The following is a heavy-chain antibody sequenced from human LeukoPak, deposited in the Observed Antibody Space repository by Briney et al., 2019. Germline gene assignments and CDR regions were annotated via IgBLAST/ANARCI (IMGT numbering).Heavy chain of an antibody. D-gene: IGHD5-18*01. CDR3: ARDQPYPGYGYFDY. Sequence: GGSLRLSCAASGFTFSSYSMNWVRQAPGKGLEWVSSISSSSGYKYYTDSVKGRFTISRDNAKNSLYLQMNSLRAEDTAVYYCARDQPYPGYGYFDYWGQGTLVTVSS. CDR1: GFTFSSYS. J-gene: IGHJ4*02. CDR2: ISSSSGYK. V-gene: IGHV3-21*01.